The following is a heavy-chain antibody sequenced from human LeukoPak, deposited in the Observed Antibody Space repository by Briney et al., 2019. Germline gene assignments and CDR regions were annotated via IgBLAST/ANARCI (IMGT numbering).Heavy chain of an antibody. CDR1: GFTFSSYG. CDR2: ISDNSITI. Sequence: GGSLRLSCAASGFTFSSYGMNWVRQAPGKGLEWVSYISDNSITIYYADSVKGRFTISRDSAKNSLYLQMNSLRAEDTAVYFCARERYDYVWGSYPQAFDIWGQGTMVTVSS. D-gene: IGHD3-16*02. V-gene: IGHV3-48*01. CDR3: ARERYDYVWGSYPQAFDI. J-gene: IGHJ3*02.